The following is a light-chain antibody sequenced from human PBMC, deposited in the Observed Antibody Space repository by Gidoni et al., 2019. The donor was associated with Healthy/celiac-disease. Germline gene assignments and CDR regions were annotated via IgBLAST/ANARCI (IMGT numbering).Light chain of an antibody. V-gene: IGKV3-20*01. CDR3: QQYGSSPIT. CDR2: GAA. J-gene: IGKJ5*01. Sequence: EIVLTQSPGTLSLSPGERATLSCRASQRVSSSYLAWYQQKPGQAPRLLIYGAASRATGIPERFSGSGSGTDFTLTISRLEPEDFAGDYCQQYGSSPITFGQGTQLEIK. CDR1: QRVSSSY.